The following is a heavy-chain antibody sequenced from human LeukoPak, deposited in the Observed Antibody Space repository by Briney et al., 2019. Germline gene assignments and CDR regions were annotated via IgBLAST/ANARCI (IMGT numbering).Heavy chain of an antibody. CDR2: INHSGNA. CDR3: ARERWRSGLTH. CDR1: GGPFSGYD. V-gene: IGHV4-34*01. Sequence: SETLSLTCAVYGGPFSGYDWTWIRQPPGKGLEWIGEINHSGNAKYKPSLTSRVTMSVDASKNQFSLKLTSVTAADTAVYYCARERWRSGLTHWGQGTLVTVSS. J-gene: IGHJ4*02. D-gene: IGHD5-24*01.